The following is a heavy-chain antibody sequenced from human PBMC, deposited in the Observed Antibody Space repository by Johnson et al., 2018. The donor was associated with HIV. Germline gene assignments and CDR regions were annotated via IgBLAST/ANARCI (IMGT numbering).Heavy chain of an antibody. Sequence: VLLVESGGGLVQPGGSLRLSCAASGFTVSSNYMSWVRQAPGKGLEWVSVIYSGGSTYYADSVKGRFTISRDNAKNSLYLQMNSLRAEDTALYYCARERGSGSYYSAFDIWGQGTMVTVSS. D-gene: IGHD1-26*01. CDR3: ARERGSGSYYSAFDI. J-gene: IGHJ3*02. V-gene: IGHV3-66*01. CDR1: GFTVSSNY. CDR2: IYSGGST.